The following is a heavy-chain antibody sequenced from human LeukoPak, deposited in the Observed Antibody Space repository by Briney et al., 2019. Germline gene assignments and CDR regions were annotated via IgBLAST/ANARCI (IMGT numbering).Heavy chain of an antibody. CDR2: ISWNSGSI. J-gene: IGHJ6*04. CDR1: GFTFDDYA. Sequence: GRSLRLSCAASGFTFDDYAMHWVRQAPGKGLEWVSGISWNSGSIGYADSVKGRFTISRDNAKNSLYLQMNSLRAEDTAVYYCARDSLGYCSGGSCYYYYYGMDVWGKGTTVTVSS. D-gene: IGHD2-15*01. V-gene: IGHV3-9*01. CDR3: ARDSLGYCSGGSCYYYYYGMDV.